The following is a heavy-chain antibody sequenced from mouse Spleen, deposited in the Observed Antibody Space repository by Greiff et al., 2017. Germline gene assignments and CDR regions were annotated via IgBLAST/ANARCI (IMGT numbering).Heavy chain of an antibody. V-gene: IGHV5-4*02. J-gene: IGHJ3*01. CDR2: ISDGGSYT. CDR3: ARGYGNYGWFAY. CDR1: GFTFSDYC. Sequence: EVQVVESGGGLVKPGGSLKLSCAASGFTFSDYCMYWVRQTPEKRLEWVATISDGGSYTYYPDSVKGRFTISRDNAKNNLYLQMSSLKSEDTAMYYCARGYGNYGWFAYWGQGTLVTVSA. D-gene: IGHD2-10*02.